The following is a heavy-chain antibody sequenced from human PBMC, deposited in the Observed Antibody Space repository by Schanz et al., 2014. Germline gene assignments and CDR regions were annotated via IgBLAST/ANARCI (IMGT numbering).Heavy chain of an antibody. V-gene: IGHV1-69*04. Sequence: QVQLVQSGAEVKKPGSSVKVSCKASGGTFSSYAFSWVRQAPGQGLEWMGKIIPILGMENYAQKFQGRVTITADISTSTAYMDLSSLRSDDTAVYYCARAGQDFEYSSLSPIWYFDLWGRGTLVTVSS. CDR1: GGTFSSYA. CDR3: ARAGQDFEYSSLSPIWYFDL. J-gene: IGHJ2*01. CDR2: IIPILGME. D-gene: IGHD6-6*01.